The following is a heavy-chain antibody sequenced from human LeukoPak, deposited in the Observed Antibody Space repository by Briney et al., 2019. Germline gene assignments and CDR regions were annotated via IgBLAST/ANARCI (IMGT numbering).Heavy chain of an antibody. V-gene: IGHV1-2*02. J-gene: IGHJ6*03. CDR3: ARDRPETYYYDSSELIYYYYMDV. CDR2: INPNSGGT. D-gene: IGHD3-22*01. CDR1: GYTFTSYA. Sequence: ASVKVSCKASGYTFTSYAMNWVRQAPGQGLEWMGWINPNSGGTNYAQKFQGRVTMTRDTSISTAYMELSRLRSDDTAVYYCARDRPETYYYDSSELIYYYYMDVWGKGTTVTISS.